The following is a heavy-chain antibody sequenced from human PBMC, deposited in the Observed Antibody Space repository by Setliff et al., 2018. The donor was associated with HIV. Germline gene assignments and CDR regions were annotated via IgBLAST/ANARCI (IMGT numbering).Heavy chain of an antibody. Sequence: SETLSLTCTVSGGSISSGGYYWSWIRQHPGKGLEWIGSIYYSGSTYYNPSLKSRVTISVDKSKNQFSLKLSSVTAADTAVYYCARAMYYYGSGSYDYYMDVWGKGTTVTVSS. CDR3: ARAMYYYGSGSYDYYMDV. V-gene: IGHV4-31*03. D-gene: IGHD3-10*01. J-gene: IGHJ6*03. CDR1: GGSISSGGYY. CDR2: IYYSGST.